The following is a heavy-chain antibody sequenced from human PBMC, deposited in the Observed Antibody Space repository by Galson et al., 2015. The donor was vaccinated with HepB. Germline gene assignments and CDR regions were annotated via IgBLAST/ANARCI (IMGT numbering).Heavy chain of an antibody. Sequence: SLRLSCAASGFPFNNAWMTWVRQAPGMGLEWVGRIKSKTDGETTDYAAPVKGRCTISRDDSKNRLYLQMNSLKPEDTAVYYCTTDVYYSTYWSWLDPWGQGTLVTVSS. CDR1: GFPFNNAW. D-gene: IGHD2-8*02. J-gene: IGHJ5*02. V-gene: IGHV3-15*01. CDR2: IKSKTDGETT. CDR3: TTDVYYSTYWSWLDP.